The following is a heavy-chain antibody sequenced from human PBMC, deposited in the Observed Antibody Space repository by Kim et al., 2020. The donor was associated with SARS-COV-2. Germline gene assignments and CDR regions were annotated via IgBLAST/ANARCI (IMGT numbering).Heavy chain of an antibody. D-gene: IGHD6-13*01. J-gene: IGHJ3*02. V-gene: IGHV1-8*01. CDR2: MNPNSGNT. Sequence: ASVKVSCKASGYTFTSYDINWVRQATGQGLEWMGWMNPNSGNTGYAQKFQGRVTMTRNTSISTAYMELSSLRSEDTAVYYCARFQQLVRDDAFDIWGQGTMVTVSS. CDR1: GYTFTSYD. CDR3: ARFQQLVRDDAFDI.